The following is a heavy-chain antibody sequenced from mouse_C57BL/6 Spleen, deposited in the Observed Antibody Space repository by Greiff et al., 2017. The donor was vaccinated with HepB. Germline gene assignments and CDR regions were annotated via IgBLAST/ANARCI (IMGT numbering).Heavy chain of an antibody. Sequence: QVQLKQSGAELVRPGASVTLSCKASGYTFTDYEMHWVKQTPVHGLEWIGAIDPETGGTAYNQKFKGKAILTADKSSSTAYMELRSLTSEDSAVYYCTRWDGYLRLFAYWGQGTLVTVSA. V-gene: IGHV1-15*01. CDR1: GYTFTDYE. D-gene: IGHD2-3*01. CDR2: IDPETGGT. CDR3: TRWDGYLRLFAY. J-gene: IGHJ3*01.